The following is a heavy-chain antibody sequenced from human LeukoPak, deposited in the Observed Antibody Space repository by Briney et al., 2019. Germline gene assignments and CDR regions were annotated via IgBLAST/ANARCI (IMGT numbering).Heavy chain of an antibody. CDR2: IYTSGST. CDR1: GGSISSGSYY. D-gene: IGHD3-10*01. CDR3: ARGSGSYIYYYYMDV. V-gene: IGHV4-61*02. J-gene: IGHJ6*03. Sequence: SETLSLTCTVSGGSISSGSYYWSWIRQPAGKGLEWIGRIYTSGSTNYNPSLKSRVTISVDTSKNQFSLKLSSVTAADTAVYYCARGSGSYIYYYYMDVWGKGTTVTISS.